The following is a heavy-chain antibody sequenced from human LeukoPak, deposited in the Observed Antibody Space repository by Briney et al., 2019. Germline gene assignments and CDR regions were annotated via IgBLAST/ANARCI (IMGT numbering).Heavy chain of an antibody. D-gene: IGHD5-24*01. CDR2: INPNSGGT. Sequence: ASVTVSCKASGYSFTGYYMHWVRQAPGQGLEWMGWINPNSGGTNYAQKFQGRVTMTRDTSISTAFMELSRLRSDDTAKYYCARLERGNNYSAMDVWCQGTMVTVSS. V-gene: IGHV1-2*02. CDR3: ARLERGNNYSAMDV. J-gene: IGHJ6*02. CDR1: GYSFTGYY.